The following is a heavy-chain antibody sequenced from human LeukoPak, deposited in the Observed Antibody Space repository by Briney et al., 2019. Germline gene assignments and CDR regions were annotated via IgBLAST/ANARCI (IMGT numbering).Heavy chain of an antibody. CDR3: ARDRGLSGYNSGCPDY. CDR1: GFTFSSYA. D-gene: IGHD6-19*01. Sequence: PGGSLRLSCAASGFTFSSYAMSWVRQAPGKGLEWVSSIFPSGGEIHYADSVRGRFTISRDNSKSTLSLQMNSLRAEDTAVYYCARDRGLSGYNSGCPDYWGQGTLVTVSS. J-gene: IGHJ4*02. V-gene: IGHV3-23*01. CDR2: IFPSGGEI.